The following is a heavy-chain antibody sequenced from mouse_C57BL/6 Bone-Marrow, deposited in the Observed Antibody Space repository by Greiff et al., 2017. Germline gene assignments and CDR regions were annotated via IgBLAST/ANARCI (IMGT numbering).Heavy chain of an antibody. Sequence: EVNLVESGGGLVQPGGSLKLSCAASGFTFSDYYMYWVRQTPEKRLEWVAHISNGGGSTYYPDNVKGRFTISRDNAKNTLYLQISRLKSEDTAMYYCARLYYSSNYDWFAYWGQGTLVTVSA. V-gene: IGHV5-12*01. CDR1: GFTFSDYY. CDR3: ARLYYSSNYDWFAY. D-gene: IGHD2-5*01. J-gene: IGHJ3*01. CDR2: ISNGGGST.